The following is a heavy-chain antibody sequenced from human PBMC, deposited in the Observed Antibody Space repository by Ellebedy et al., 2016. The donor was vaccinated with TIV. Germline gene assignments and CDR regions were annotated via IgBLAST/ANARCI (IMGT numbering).Heavy chain of an antibody. CDR3: AITWELLPQRDAFDI. D-gene: IGHD1-26*01. Sequence: GESPKISCKGSGYSFTSYWIGCVRQMPGKGLEWMGIIYPGDSDTRYSPSFQGQVTISADKSISTAYLQWSSLKASDTAMYYCAITWELLPQRDAFDIWGQGTMVTVSS. CDR1: GYSFTSYW. V-gene: IGHV5-51*01. J-gene: IGHJ3*02. CDR2: IYPGDSDT.